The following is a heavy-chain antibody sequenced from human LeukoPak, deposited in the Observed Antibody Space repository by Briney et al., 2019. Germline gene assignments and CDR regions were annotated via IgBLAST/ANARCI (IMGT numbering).Heavy chain of an antibody. CDR2: MNPNIGST. J-gene: IGHJ5*02. V-gene: IGHV1-8*01. CDR3: ARGIPAPGFDP. Sequence: ASVKVSCKASGYTFTSYDINWVRQAPGQGLEWMGWMNPNIGSTGYAQKFQGRVTMTRDTSISTAYMELSSLRSDDTAVYYCARGIPAPGFDPWGQGTLVTVSS. CDR1: GYTFTSYD.